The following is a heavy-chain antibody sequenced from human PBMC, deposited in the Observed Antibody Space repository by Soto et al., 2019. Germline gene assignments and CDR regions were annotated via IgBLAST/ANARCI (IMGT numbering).Heavy chain of an antibody. CDR3: ARNMDAFDP. CDR1: GGSISGYY. D-gene: IGHD3-10*01. CDR2: IYHTGTT. J-gene: IGHJ5*02. Sequence: AETLSLTCTVSGGSISGYYWIWIRQLPGKGLEWIGYIYHTGTTNYNPSLKSRVTISVDTSKNQFSLKLSSVTAADTAVYYCARNMDAFDPWGQGTLVTVSS. V-gene: IGHV4-59*01.